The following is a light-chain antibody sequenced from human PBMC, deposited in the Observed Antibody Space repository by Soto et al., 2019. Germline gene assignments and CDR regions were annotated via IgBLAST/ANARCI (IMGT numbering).Light chain of an antibody. J-gene: IGLJ2*01. CDR2: DVN. CDR1: SSDVGGYNY. CDR3: SSYTSSSTLVV. Sequence: QSALTQPASVSGSPGQSITISCTGTSSDVGGYNYVSWYQQHPGKAPKLMIYDVNNRPSGVSNRFSGSKSGNTASLTISGLQAEDKADYYCSSYTSSSTLVVFGGGTKLTV. V-gene: IGLV2-14*01.